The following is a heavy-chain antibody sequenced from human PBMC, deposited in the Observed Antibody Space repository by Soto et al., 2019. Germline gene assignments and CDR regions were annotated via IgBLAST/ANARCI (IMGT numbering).Heavy chain of an antibody. CDR3: ARESGGATTKLDYYYFYMDV. CDR1: GYRFSDYY. D-gene: IGHD5-12*01. Sequence: QVQLVQSGAEVKKPGASVTVSCKASGYRFSDYYLHWVRQAPGQGPEWMGWMNPNSGDTKYAQKFKGRVTMTRDTSVRTAFMDLNWLKSDDTAVYYCARESGGATTKLDYYYFYMDVWRIGTTVTVSS. J-gene: IGHJ6*03. CDR2: MNPNSGDT. V-gene: IGHV1-2*02.